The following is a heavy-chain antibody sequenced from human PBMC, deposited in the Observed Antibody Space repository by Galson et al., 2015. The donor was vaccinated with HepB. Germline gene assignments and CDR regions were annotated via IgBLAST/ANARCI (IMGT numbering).Heavy chain of an antibody. CDR3: ARVGFFRYYDILTGSVFDY. J-gene: IGHJ4*02. Sequence: SVKVSCKASGYTFTSYGISWVRQAPGQGLEWMGWISAYNGNTNYAQKLQGGVTMTTDTSTSTAYMELRSLRSDDTAVYYCARVGFFRYYDILTGSVFDYWGQGTLVTVSS. D-gene: IGHD3-9*01. CDR1: GYTFTSYG. CDR2: ISAYNGNT. V-gene: IGHV1-18*04.